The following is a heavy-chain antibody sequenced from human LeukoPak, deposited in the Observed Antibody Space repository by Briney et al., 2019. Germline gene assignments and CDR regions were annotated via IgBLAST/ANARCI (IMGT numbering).Heavy chain of an antibody. CDR1: GFTFTSYG. V-gene: IGHV3-30*02. CDR2: IRSDGNNK. D-gene: IGHD3-22*01. Sequence: GGSLRLSCTASGFTFTSYGMHWVRQAPGKGLEWVAFIRSDGNNKFYADSLKGRFTVSRDNSRNNVYLQMNSLRIEDTAVYHCARDTGDYYDSSGHYYAGWFDPWGQGPWSPSPQ. J-gene: IGHJ5*02. CDR3: ARDTGDYYDSSGHYYAGWFDP.